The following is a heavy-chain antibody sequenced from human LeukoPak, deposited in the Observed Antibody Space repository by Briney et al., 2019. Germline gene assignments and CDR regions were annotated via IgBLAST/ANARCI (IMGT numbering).Heavy chain of an antibody. Sequence: PGGSLRLSCAASGFTLSSYGMQWVRQAPGKGLEWVAFIRYDGGNKYYADSVKGRFTIFRDNFKNTLYLQMHSLRAEDPAVYYCAKDRRYYDSSGYFDYWGQGTLVTVSS. CDR3: AKDRRYYDSSGYFDY. CDR2: IRYDGGNK. J-gene: IGHJ4*02. D-gene: IGHD3-22*01. V-gene: IGHV3-30*02. CDR1: GFTLSSYG.